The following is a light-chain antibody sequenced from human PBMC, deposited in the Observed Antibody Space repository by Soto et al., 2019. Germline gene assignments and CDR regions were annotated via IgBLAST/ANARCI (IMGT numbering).Light chain of an antibody. CDR2: EAS. CDR1: QSISSW. J-gene: IGKJ4*01. V-gene: IGKV1-5*01. Sequence: DIQMTQSPSTPSASVGDRVTITCRASQSISSWLAWYQQKPGKAPKLLMYEASSLESGVPSRFSGSGSGTEFTLTISSLQPDDFATHYCQQYNSYSLSFSGGTKVDIK. CDR3: QQYNSYSLS.